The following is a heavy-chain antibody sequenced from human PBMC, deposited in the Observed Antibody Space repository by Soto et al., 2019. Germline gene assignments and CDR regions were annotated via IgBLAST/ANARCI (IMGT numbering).Heavy chain of an antibody. CDR3: ASLIAAAGTPHCPRYFSGMDV. D-gene: IGHD6-13*01. CDR2: IIPIFGTA. CDR1: GGTFSSYA. Sequence: QVQLVQSGAEVKKPGSSVTVSCKASGGTFSSYAISWVRQAPGQELEGMGGIIPIFGTADYAQKFQGRVTITADESTSTAYIELSSLRSADTAVYYCASLIAAAGTPHCPRYFSGMDVWGQGTTVTVSS. V-gene: IGHV1-69*12. J-gene: IGHJ6*02.